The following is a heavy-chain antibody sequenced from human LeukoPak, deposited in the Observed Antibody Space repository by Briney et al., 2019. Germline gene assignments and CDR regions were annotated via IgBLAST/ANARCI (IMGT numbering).Heavy chain of an antibody. V-gene: IGHV1-24*01. CDR1: GYTPTELS. Sequence: ASVKVSCKVSGYTPTELSMHWVRQAPGKGLEWMGGFDPEDGETICAQKFRGRVTMTEDTSTDTAYMELSSLRSEDTAVYYCATKGRGRLGELSFFDYWGQGTLVTVSS. CDR2: FDPEDGET. J-gene: IGHJ4*02. D-gene: IGHD3-16*02. CDR3: ATKGRGRLGELSFFDY.